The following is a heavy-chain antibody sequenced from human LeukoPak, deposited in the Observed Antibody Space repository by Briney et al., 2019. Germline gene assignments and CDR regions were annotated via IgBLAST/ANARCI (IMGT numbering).Heavy chain of an antibody. D-gene: IGHD6-13*01. CDR1: GYTFSDYY. V-gene: IGHV1-2*05. Sequence: ASVKVSCKDSGYTFSDYYMHWVRQAPGQGLEWMGRTNPKSGGTSYAQKFQGRVTMTRDTSISTAYMELSRLTSDDTVVYYCARERIAAAGSIDVFDIWGQGTMVTVSS. CDR3: ARERIAAAGSIDVFDI. J-gene: IGHJ3*02. CDR2: TNPKSGGT.